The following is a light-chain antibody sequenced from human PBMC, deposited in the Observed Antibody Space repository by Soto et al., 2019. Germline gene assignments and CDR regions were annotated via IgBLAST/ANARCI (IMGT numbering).Light chain of an antibody. J-gene: IGKJ3*01. CDR2: AAS. CDR3: QQSYSTPRA. CDR1: QSISSY. V-gene: IGKV1-39*01. Sequence: DIQMTQSPSSLSVSVGDRVTITCRASQSISSYLNWYKQKPGKAPKLLIYAASSLQSGVPSRFSGSGSGTDFTLTISSLQPEDFATYYCQQSYSTPRAFGPGTKVDIK.